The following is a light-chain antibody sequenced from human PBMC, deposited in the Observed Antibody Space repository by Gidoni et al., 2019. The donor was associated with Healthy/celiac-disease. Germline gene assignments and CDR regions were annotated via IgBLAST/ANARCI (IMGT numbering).Light chain of an antibody. CDR1: QDISNY. Sequence: DIQMTQSPSSLSASVGDRVTITCQASQDISNYLNWYQQKPGKAPKLLIYDASNLETGVPSRFSGSGSGTDFTFTISSLQPEDIATYYCQQYDNLPYTFXXXTKLKIK. CDR3: QQYDNLPYT. CDR2: DAS. V-gene: IGKV1-33*01. J-gene: IGKJ2*01.